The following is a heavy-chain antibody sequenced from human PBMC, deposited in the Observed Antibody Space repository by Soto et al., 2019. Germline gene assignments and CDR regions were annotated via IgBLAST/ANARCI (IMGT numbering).Heavy chain of an antibody. J-gene: IGHJ6*03. V-gene: IGHV4-34*01. CDR2: INHSGST. CDR1: GGSFSGYY. CDR3: ASGNTVTTDYYYYYYMDV. D-gene: IGHD4-4*01. Sequence: SETLSLTCAVYGGSFSGYYWSWIRQPPGKGLEWIGEINHSGSTNYNPSLKSRVTISVDTSKNQFSLKLSSVTAADTAVYYCASGNTVTTDYYYYYYMDVWGKGTTVTVSS.